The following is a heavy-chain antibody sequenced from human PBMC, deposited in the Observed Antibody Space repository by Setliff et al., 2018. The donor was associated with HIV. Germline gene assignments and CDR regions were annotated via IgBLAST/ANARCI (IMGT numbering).Heavy chain of an antibody. Sequence: GESLKISCAASGFSFRSYGMHWVRQAPGKGLEWVAVIWFDASYKYHADSVEGRFTISRDNSKNTLYLQMNNLSADDTAVYYCARAQWVIPGAMRGSDALDIWGQGTTVTVSS. V-gene: IGHV3-33*03. CDR1: GFSFRSYG. CDR2: IWFDASYK. J-gene: IGHJ3*02. CDR3: ARAQWVIPGAMRGSDALDI. D-gene: IGHD2-2*01.